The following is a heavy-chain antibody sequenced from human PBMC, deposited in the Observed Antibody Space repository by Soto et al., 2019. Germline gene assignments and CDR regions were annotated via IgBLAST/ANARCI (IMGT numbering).Heavy chain of an antibody. Sequence: QVQLQESGPGLVKPSQTLSLTCTVSGGSISSGGYYWSWIRQHPGKGLEWIGYIYYSGSTYYNPSLKSRVTISVQTSKNQFSLKLSSVTAADTAVYYCARSQDIVVVVAALGYYYGMDVWGQGTTVTVSS. D-gene: IGHD2-15*01. CDR3: ARSQDIVVVVAALGYYYGMDV. V-gene: IGHV4-31*03. CDR2: IYYSGST. CDR1: GGSISSGGYY. J-gene: IGHJ6*02.